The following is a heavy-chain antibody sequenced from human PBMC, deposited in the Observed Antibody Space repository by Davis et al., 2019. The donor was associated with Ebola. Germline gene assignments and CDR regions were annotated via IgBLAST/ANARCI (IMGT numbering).Heavy chain of an antibody. D-gene: IGHD3-3*01. Sequence: GGSLRPSCAASGFTFSSYGMHWVRQTPGKGLEWVAFIQYGGSNKFYSESVKGRFTISKDDSRDTLYLQMDSLRVEDTAVYYCAKDRDYDFWTGSPTGFDNWGQGTLVTVSS. J-gene: IGHJ5*02. CDR1: GFTFSSYG. CDR2: IQYGGSNK. V-gene: IGHV3-30*02. CDR3: AKDRDYDFWTGSPTGFDN.